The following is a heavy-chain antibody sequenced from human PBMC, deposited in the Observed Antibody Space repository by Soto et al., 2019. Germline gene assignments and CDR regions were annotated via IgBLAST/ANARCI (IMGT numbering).Heavy chain of an antibody. CDR2: IRSKTDGGTT. Sequence: GGSLRLSCAASGFTFSNAWMSWVRQAPGKGLEWVGRIRSKTDGGTTDYAAPVKGRFTISRDDSKNTLYLQMNSLKTEDTAVYYCTPQLLWFGDAFDIWGQGTMVTVSS. D-gene: IGHD3-10*01. CDR3: TPQLLWFGDAFDI. V-gene: IGHV3-15*01. J-gene: IGHJ3*02. CDR1: GFTFSNAW.